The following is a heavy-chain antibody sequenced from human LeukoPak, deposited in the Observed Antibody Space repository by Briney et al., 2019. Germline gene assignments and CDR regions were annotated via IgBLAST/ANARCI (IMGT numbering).Heavy chain of an antibody. J-gene: IGHJ3*02. CDR3: ARLSRAGYYYDSSGPSGAFDI. CDR2: IYPDDSDT. V-gene: IGHV5-51*01. D-gene: IGHD3-22*01. Sequence: GASLRISCKGSGYSFTSYWIGWVRQMPGKGLEWMGIIYPDDSDTRYSPSFQGQVTISVDKSISTAYLQWSSLKASDTAMYYCARLSRAGYYYDSSGPSGAFDIWGQGTMVTVSS. CDR1: GYSFTSYW.